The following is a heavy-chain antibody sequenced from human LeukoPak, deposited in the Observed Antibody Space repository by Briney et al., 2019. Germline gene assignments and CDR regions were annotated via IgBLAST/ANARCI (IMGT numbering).Heavy chain of an antibody. CDR1: GFTFSSQA. J-gene: IGHJ4*02. D-gene: IGHD2-15*01. Sequence: PGGSLRLSCAASGFTFSSQAMNWVRQAPGKGLEWVSYVTGVGGNTYYADSVKGRFTISRDNSKNTLYLQMNSLRAEDTAVYYCASRDPCSGGSCYGLGYWGQGTLVTVSS. CDR2: VTGVGGNT. CDR3: ASRDPCSGGSCYGLGY. V-gene: IGHV3-23*01.